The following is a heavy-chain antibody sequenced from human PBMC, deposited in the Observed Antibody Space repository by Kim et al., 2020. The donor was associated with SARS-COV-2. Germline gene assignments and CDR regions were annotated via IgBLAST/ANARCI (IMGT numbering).Heavy chain of an antibody. CDR3: AKVSISGLVGASFFDF. J-gene: IGHJ4*02. D-gene: IGHD1-26*01. Sequence: SVKRRFTISRDNAKNSLYLQMNSLRAEDTALYYCAKVSISGLVGASFFDFWGQGSLVTVSS. V-gene: IGHV3-9*01.